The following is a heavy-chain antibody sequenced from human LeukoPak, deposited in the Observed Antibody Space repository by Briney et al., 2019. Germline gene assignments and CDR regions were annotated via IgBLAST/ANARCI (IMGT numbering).Heavy chain of an antibody. J-gene: IGHJ5*02. Sequence: SETLSLTCTVSGGSISSYYWSWLRQPPGKGLEWIGYIYYSGSTNYNPSLKSRVTISVDTSKNQFSLKLSSVTAADTAVYYCAKVFPNWFDPWGQGTLVTVSS. D-gene: IGHD2-21*01. CDR2: IYYSGST. V-gene: IGHV4-59*01. CDR3: AKVFPNWFDP. CDR1: GGSISSYY.